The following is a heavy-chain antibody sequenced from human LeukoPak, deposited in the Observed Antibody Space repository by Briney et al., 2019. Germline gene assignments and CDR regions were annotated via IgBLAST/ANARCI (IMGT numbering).Heavy chain of an antibody. CDR1: GFTFSSYA. D-gene: IGHD3-22*01. CDR2: ISSSSSYI. Sequence: GGSLRLSCAASGFTFSSYAMSWVRQAPGKGLEWVSSISSSSSYIYYADSVKGRFTISRDNAKNSLYLRMNSLRAEDTAVYYCARDLSDSSGFYWGQGTLVTVSS. J-gene: IGHJ4*02. V-gene: IGHV3-21*01. CDR3: ARDLSDSSGFY.